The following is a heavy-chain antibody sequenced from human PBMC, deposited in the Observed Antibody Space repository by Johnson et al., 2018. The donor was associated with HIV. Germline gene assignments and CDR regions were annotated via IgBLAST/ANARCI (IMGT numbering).Heavy chain of an antibody. D-gene: IGHD6-13*01. Sequence: VQLVESGGGMVRPGGSLRLSCVASGFTFDDYGMSWVRQAPGKGLEWVSGFNWNGGSTRYAGSVKGRFTISRDNAKESLYLQMNSLRAEDTALYYCARTRDSRGAFDFWGQGTTVTVSS. J-gene: IGHJ3*01. CDR1: GFTFDDYG. CDR2: FNWNGGST. CDR3: ARTRDSRGAFDF. V-gene: IGHV3-20*04.